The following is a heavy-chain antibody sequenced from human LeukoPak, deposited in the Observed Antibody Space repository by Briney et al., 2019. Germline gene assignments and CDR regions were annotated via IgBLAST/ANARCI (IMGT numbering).Heavy chain of an antibody. Sequence: GASVKVSCKASGYTFTSYGISWVRQAPGQGLEWMGWISAYNGNTNYAQKLQGRVTMATDTSTSTAYMELRSLRSDDTAVYYCARGENPNTAMPFDYWGQGTLVTVSS. CDR2: ISAYNGNT. V-gene: IGHV1-18*01. D-gene: IGHD5-18*01. J-gene: IGHJ4*02. CDR1: GYTFTSYG. CDR3: ARGENPNTAMPFDY.